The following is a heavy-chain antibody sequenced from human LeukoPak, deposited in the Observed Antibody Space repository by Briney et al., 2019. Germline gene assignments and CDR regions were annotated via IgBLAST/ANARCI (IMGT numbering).Heavy chain of an antibody. CDR2: IIPIFGTA. V-gene: IGHV1-69*13. CDR1: GGTFSSYA. CDR3: ARDGRIAGNFDY. D-gene: IGHD6-13*01. J-gene: IGHJ4*02. Sequence: ASVKVSCKASGGTFSSYAISWVRQAPGQGLEWMGGIIPIFGTANYAQKLQGRVTITADESTSTAYMELSSLRSEDTAVYYCARDGRIAGNFDYWGQGTLVTVSS.